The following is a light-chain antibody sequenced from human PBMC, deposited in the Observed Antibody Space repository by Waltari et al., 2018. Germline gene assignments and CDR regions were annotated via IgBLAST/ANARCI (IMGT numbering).Light chain of an antibody. J-gene: IGKJ4*01. Sequence: EIVLTQSPATLSLSPGESATLSCRASQSIYISLAWYQQRPGQAPRLLLSDASYTATGIPARFRGSGSGTDFTLTISSLEPEDFAVYSCQQRSRWPLTFGGGTKVEL. CDR2: DAS. CDR3: QQRSRWPLT. CDR1: QSIYIS. V-gene: IGKV3-11*01.